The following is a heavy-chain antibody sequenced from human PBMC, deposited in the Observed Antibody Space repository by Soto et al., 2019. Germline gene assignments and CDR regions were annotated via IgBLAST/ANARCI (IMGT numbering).Heavy chain of an antibody. CDR3: ASWARGYYYYYMDV. CDR2: INHSGST. V-gene: IGHV4-34*01. Sequence: QVQLQQWGAGLLKPSETLSLTCAVYGGSFSGYYWSWIRQPPGKGREWIGEINHSGSTNYNPSLKSRVTISVDTSKNQFSLKLSSVTAADTAVYYCASWARGYYYYYMDVWGKGTTVTVSS. D-gene: IGHD3-10*01. J-gene: IGHJ6*03. CDR1: GGSFSGYY.